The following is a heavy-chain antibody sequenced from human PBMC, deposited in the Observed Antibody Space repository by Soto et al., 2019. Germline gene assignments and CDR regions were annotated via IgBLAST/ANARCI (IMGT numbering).Heavy chain of an antibody. CDR2: IRNKGNNYAT. CDR3: TARRDWTAVDPLEY. V-gene: IGHV3-73*02. CDR1: GFTFSDSA. J-gene: IGHJ4*02. Sequence: EVQLVESGGGLVQPGGSLKGSCAASGFTFSDSAMHWVRQASGKGLEWVGRIRNKGNNYATAYTASVKGRFTISRDDSKNTVYLQMNSLQIDDTAVYYGTARRDWTAVDPLEYWGLGTLVTVSS. D-gene: IGHD5-18*01.